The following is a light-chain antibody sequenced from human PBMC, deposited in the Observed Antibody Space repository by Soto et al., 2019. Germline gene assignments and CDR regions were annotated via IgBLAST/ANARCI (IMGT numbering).Light chain of an antibody. V-gene: IGKV2-28*01. CDR3: MQALRHPYT. CDR1: QRLLHSNGNIF. Sequence: EIVMTQSPPSLTATPGEPASISCTSSQRLLHSNGNIFLDWYLQKPGQSPQLLVHLGSTRASGVSDRVSGSEIGTYFTLTISSVEAEDVGVYYGMQALRHPYTFGQGTKVEIK. CDR2: LGS. J-gene: IGKJ2*01.